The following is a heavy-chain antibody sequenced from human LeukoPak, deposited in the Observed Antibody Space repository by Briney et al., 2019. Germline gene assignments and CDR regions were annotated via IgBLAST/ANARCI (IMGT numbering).Heavy chain of an antibody. CDR3: ASQELLWFGELLSPFDY. CDR1: GFTFSSYA. CDR2: ISGSGGST. D-gene: IGHD3-10*01. Sequence: PGGSLRLSRAASGFTFSSYAMSWVRQAPGKGLEWVSAISGSGGSTYYADSVKGRFTISRDNSKNTLYLQMNSLRAEDTAVYYCASQELLWFGELLSPFDYWGQGTLVTVSS. V-gene: IGHV3-23*01. J-gene: IGHJ4*02.